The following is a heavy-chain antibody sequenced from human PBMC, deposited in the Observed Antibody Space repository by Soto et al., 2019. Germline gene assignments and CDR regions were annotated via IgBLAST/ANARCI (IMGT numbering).Heavy chain of an antibody. CDR3: ARVGPSGPLDY. Sequence: GGSLRLSCAASGFTFSSYAMHWVRQAPGKGLEWVAVISYDGSNKYYADSVKGRFTISRDNSKSTLYLQMNSLRAEDTAVYYCARVGPSGPLDYWGQGTLVTVSS. CDR1: GFTFSSYA. J-gene: IGHJ4*02. V-gene: IGHV3-30-3*01. D-gene: IGHD5-12*01. CDR2: ISYDGSNK.